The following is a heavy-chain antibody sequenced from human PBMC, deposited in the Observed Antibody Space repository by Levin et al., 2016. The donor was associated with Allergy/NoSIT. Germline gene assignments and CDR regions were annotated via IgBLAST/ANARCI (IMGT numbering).Heavy chain of an antibody. D-gene: IGHD2-2*01. J-gene: IGHJ6*02. CDR1: GFTFSDHC. V-gene: IGHV3-72*01. CDR2: ITSKAHSYTT. CDR3: AREDQVLAYGMDV. Sequence: GGSLRLSCVVSGFTFSDHCMDWVRQAPGKGLEWVGRITSKAHSYTTESATSVRGRFTISRDDSKNSLYLQMNSLKTEDTAVYYCAREDQVLAYGMDVWGQGTAVTVSS.